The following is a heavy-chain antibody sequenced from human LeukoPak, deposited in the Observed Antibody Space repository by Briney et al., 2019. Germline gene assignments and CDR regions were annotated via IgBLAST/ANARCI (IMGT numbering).Heavy chain of an antibody. V-gene: IGHV1-18*01. D-gene: IGHD6-13*01. CDR1: GYTFTTYG. CDR3: ARDGRGHWDTRIWYLGNWFDP. J-gene: IGHJ5*02. CDR2: ISTYSGNT. Sequence: ASVKVSCKASGYTFTTYGISWVRRAPGQGPEWMGWISTYSGNTHYAQELQGRVTLTTDTSTSTAYMDLRSLRSDDTAVYYCARDGRGHWDTRIWYLGNWFDPWGQGTLVTVSS.